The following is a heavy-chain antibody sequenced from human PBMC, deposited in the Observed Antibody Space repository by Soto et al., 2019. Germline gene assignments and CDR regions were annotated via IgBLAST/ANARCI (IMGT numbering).Heavy chain of an antibody. Sequence: SETLSLTCTVSGGSISSYYWSWIRQPPGKGLEWIGYIYYSGSTNYNPSLKSRVTISVDTSKNQFSLKLSSVTAADTAVYYCARVDRAIGYCSGGSCLGVDPWGQGTLVTVSS. D-gene: IGHD2-15*01. J-gene: IGHJ5*02. CDR3: ARVDRAIGYCSGGSCLGVDP. V-gene: IGHV4-59*01. CDR1: GGSISSYY. CDR2: IYYSGST.